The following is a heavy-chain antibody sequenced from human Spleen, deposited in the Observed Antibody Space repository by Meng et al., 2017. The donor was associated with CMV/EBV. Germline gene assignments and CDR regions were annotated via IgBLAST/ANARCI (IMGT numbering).Heavy chain of an antibody. V-gene: IGHV4-39*01. CDR1: GGSISNNDYY. D-gene: IGHD6-13*01. CDR3: VSWGSSWTYYFDY. Sequence: SETLSLTCTVSGGSISNNDYYWGWIRQPPGKGLEWIGSIYYGGSTYYNPSLKSRVTISVDTSKNQFSLKLDSVTAADTAVYYCVSWGSSWTYYFDYWGQGTLVTVSS. CDR2: IYYGGST. J-gene: IGHJ4*02.